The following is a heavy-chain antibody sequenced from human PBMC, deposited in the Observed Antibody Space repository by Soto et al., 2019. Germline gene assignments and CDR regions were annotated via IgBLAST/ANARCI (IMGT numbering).Heavy chain of an antibody. D-gene: IGHD7-27*01. CDR2: ISTSSSHI. CDR1: GFTLSSYS. V-gene: IGHV3-48*02. Sequence: EVPLVESGGGLVQPGGSLRLSCAASGFTLSSYSMNWVRQAPGKGLEWVSYISTSSSHIEYADSVKGRFTISRDNAKNSLYLQMNSLRDEDTAVYYCARDMGWGSWYFDLWGRGTLVTVSS. J-gene: IGHJ2*01. CDR3: ARDMGWGSWYFDL.